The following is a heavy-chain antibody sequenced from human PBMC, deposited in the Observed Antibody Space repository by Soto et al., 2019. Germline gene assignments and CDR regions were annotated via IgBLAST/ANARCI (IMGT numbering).Heavy chain of an antibody. J-gene: IGHJ4*02. CDR3: AKAPYSGYEIDY. CDR1: GFTFSSYG. Sequence: QVQLVESGGGVVQPGRSLRLSCAASGFTFSSYGMHWVRQAPGKGLEWVAVISYDGSNKYYADSVKGRFTNSRDNSKNTLYLQMNSLRAEDTAVYYCAKAPYSGYEIDYWGQGPLVTVSS. V-gene: IGHV3-30*18. CDR2: ISYDGSNK. D-gene: IGHD5-12*01.